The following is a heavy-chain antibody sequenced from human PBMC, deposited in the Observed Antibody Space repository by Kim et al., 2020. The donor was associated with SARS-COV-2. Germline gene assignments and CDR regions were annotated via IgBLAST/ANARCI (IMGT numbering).Heavy chain of an antibody. V-gene: IGHV4-39*01. CDR1: GGSISSSSYY. Sequence: SETLSLTCTVSGGSISSSSYYWGWIRQPPGKGLEWIGSIYYSGSTYYNPSLKSRVTISVDTSKNQFSLKLSSVTAADTAVYYCARHQWYYDFWSGYDYWGQGTLVTVSS. CDR3: ARHQWYYDFWSGYDY. D-gene: IGHD3-3*01. CDR2: IYYSGST. J-gene: IGHJ4*02.